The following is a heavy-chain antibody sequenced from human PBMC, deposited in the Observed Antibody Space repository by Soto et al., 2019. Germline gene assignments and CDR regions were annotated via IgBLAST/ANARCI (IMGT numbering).Heavy chain of an antibody. J-gene: IGHJ4*02. CDR1: GYTFTTYG. D-gene: IGHD2-15*01. Sequence: QVQMVQSANEVKMPGASVKVSCKASGYTFTTYGISLVRQAPGQGLEWTGWISAYYGDTKYAPEVQGRVTLARDISTSTAYMELRNLRSDDTAMYFCVRESERMRIIVTLAYGGKGTLVSVSA. CDR2: ISAYYGDT. CDR3: VRESERMRIIVTLAY. V-gene: IGHV1-18*01.